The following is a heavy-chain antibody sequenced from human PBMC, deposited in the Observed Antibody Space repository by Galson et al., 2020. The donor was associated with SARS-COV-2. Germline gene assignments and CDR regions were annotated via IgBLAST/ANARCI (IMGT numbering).Heavy chain of an antibody. D-gene: IGHD3-10*01. Sequence: GESLKISCAASGLIVSDNYMRWVRQAPWKGLEWVSVIYRDGTTYYADSVKGRFSISRDNSKNTLYLQMNTLRIEETAMYYCAREGPNGAGSPSWFDPWGQGTLVTVSS. CDR1: GLIVSDNY. CDR2: IYRDGTT. CDR3: AREGPNGAGSPSWFDP. V-gene: IGHV3-66*02. J-gene: IGHJ5*02.